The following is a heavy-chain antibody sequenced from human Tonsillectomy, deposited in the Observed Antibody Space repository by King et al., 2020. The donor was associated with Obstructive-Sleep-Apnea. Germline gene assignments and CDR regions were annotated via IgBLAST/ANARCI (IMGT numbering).Heavy chain of an antibody. V-gene: IGHV3-33*01. D-gene: IGHD1-26*01. CDR3: ARAPGGLDAFDI. J-gene: IGHJ3*02. CDR1: GFTFSSYG. CDR2: IWYDGSNK. Sequence: VQLVESGGGLVQPGRSLRLSCAASGFTFSSYGMHWVRQAPGKGLEWVAVIWYDGSNKYYVDSVKGRFTISRDNSKNTLYLQMNSLRAEDTALYYCARAPGGLDAFDIWGQGTMVTVSS.